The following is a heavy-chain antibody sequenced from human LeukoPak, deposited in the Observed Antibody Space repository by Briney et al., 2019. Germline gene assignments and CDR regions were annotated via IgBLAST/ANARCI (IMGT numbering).Heavy chain of an antibody. CDR1: GGTFSKYA. J-gene: IGHJ4*02. D-gene: IGHD6-13*01. V-gene: IGHV1-69*10. Sequence: SVKVSCKASGGTFSKYAISWVRQAPGQGLEWMGGITPTYGLVHYAQKFQGRVALTTDTSTGTADLEMNSLTFEDTAVYYCATGTNGLYGSNRFQGYFDDWGQGTLVTVLS. CDR2: ITPTYGLV. CDR3: ATGTNGLYGSNRFQGYFDD.